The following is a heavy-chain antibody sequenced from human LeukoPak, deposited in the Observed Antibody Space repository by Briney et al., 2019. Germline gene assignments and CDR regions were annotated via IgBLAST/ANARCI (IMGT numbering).Heavy chain of an antibody. D-gene: IGHD1-26*01. V-gene: IGHV1-58*01. J-gene: IGHJ4*02. CDR1: VFTFTSSA. Sequence: SVNVSCKASVFTFTSSAVQWVRQPRGRRLEWIGWLVVGSGNTNYAQKFQERVTITRDMSTSTAYMELSSLRSEDTAVYYCAADQASGSLDYWGQGTLVTVSS. CDR3: AADQASGSLDY. CDR2: LVVGSGNT.